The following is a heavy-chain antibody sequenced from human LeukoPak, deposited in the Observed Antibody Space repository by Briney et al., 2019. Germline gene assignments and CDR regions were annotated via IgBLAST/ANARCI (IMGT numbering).Heavy chain of an antibody. V-gene: IGHV1-69*13. D-gene: IGHD6-25*01. CDR3: ARESPVYSSASAFFDY. CDR1: GGTFSSYA. CDR2: IIPIFGTA. Sequence: SAKVSCKASGGTFSSYAISWVRQAPGQGLEWMGGIIPIFGTANYAQKFQGRVTITADESTSTAYMELSSLRSEDTAVYYCARESPVYSSASAFFDYWGQGTLVTVSS. J-gene: IGHJ4*02.